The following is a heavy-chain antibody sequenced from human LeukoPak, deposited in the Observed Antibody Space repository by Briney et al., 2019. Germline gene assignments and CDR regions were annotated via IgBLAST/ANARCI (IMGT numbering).Heavy chain of an antibody. CDR3: ARVRIGSGWFYFDY. V-gene: IGHV3-7*01. D-gene: IGHD6-19*01. CDR2: IKQDGSEK. CDR1: GFTFSGYW. Sequence: GGPLRLSCAASGFTFSGYWMTWVRQAPGKGLEWVANIKQDGSEKYYVDSMKGRFTISRDNTKTSLYLQMNSLRVEDTAVYYCARVRIGSGWFYFDYWAQGTLVTVSS. J-gene: IGHJ4*02.